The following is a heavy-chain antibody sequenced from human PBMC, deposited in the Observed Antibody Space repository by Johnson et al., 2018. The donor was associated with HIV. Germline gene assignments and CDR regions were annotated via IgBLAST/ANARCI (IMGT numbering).Heavy chain of an antibody. Sequence: QVQLVESGGGVVRPGGSLRLSCAASGFTFSGHGMRWVRQAPGKGLEWVSFIRWDGGSKGYADSVKGRFTISRDNSKNTLYLQMNSLRAEETAVYYCAKDSRGWGAFSGAFDIWGQGTMVTVSS. J-gene: IGHJ3*02. CDR1: GFTFSGHG. D-gene: IGHD3-16*01. CDR3: AKDSRGWGAFSGAFDI. V-gene: IGHV3-30*02. CDR2: IRWDGGSK.